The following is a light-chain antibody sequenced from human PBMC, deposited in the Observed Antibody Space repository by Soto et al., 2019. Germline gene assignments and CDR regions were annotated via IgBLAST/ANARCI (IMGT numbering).Light chain of an antibody. V-gene: IGKV4-1*01. J-gene: IGKJ2*01. CDR2: WAS. CDR1: QGVLARSNNKNY. Sequence: DIVMTQSPDSLAVSLGERVTINCRSSQGVLARSNNKNYLAWYQQKPGQPPKLLIYWASTRQSGVPDRFSGGGSGTDFTLTISSLQAEDVAVYYCQQYYSTVYTFGQGTKLEIK. CDR3: QQYYSTVYT.